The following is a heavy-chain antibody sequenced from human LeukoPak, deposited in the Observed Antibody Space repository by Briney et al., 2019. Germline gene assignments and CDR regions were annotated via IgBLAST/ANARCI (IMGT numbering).Heavy chain of an antibody. J-gene: IGHJ4*02. CDR3: AKDLLAFGVRYYFDY. CDR2: IRYDGSNK. D-gene: IGHD3-10*01. Sequence: GGSLTLTCAASGFTFSSYGMHWVLQDPPKGLEWVAFIRYDGSNKYYADSVKSRFTISRDNSKNTLYLQMNSLRAEDTAVYYCAKDLLAFGVRYYFDYWGQGTLVTVSS. CDR1: GFTFSSYG. V-gene: IGHV3-30*02.